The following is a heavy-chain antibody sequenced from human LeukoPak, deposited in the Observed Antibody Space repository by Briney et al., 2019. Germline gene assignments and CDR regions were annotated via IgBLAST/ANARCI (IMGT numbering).Heavy chain of an antibody. CDR2: INHNGNVN. CDR1: EFDFSFYW. J-gene: IGHJ6*02. V-gene: IGHV3-7*03. Sequence: GGSLRLSCAASEFDFSFYWMTWVRQAPGKGLEWVASINHNGNVNYYVDSVKGRFTISRDNAKNSLYLQMSNLRAEDTAVYFCARGGGLDVWGQGATVTVSS. CDR3: ARGGGLDV. D-gene: IGHD3-16*01.